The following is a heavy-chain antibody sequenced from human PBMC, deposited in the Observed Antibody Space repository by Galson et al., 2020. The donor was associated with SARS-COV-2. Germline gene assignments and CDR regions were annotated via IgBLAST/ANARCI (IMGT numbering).Heavy chain of an antibody. CDR3: ASELVHRGYSYGYGY. J-gene: IGHJ4*02. V-gene: IGHV3-21*01. CDR1: GFTFSRSE. CDR2: ITNKKSYI. Sequence: GGSLRLSCAASGFTFSRSEMHTAQHHPQTELEYVASITNKKSYIYYADSVKGRFTISRDNAKNPLYLQMNSLRAEDTAVYYCASELVHRGYSYGYGYWGQETLVTVSS. D-gene: IGHD5-18*01.